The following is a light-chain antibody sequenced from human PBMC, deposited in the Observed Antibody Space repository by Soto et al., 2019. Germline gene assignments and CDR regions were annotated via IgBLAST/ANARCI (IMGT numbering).Light chain of an antibody. CDR2: NSN. V-gene: IGLV1-40*01. Sequence: QSVLTQPPSVSGAPGQRVTISCTGSGSSIGAGYDVHWYQQRPGTAPKLLIYNSNNRPSGVPDRFSGSKSGTSASLAITGLQAEDEDDYYCQSYDSSLSGSMVFGGGTKLTVL. CDR3: QSYDSSLSGSMV. CDR1: GSSIGAGYD. J-gene: IGLJ2*01.